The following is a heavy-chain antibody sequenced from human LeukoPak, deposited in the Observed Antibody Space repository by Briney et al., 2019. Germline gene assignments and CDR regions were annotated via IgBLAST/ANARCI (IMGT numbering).Heavy chain of an antibody. D-gene: IGHD6-13*01. J-gene: IGHJ4*02. CDR2: IYYSGST. CDR1: GGSISSGGYY. V-gene: IGHV4-31*03. CDR3: ARTGIAAALDY. Sequence: SETLSLTCTVSGGSISSGGYYWSWIRQHPGKGLEWIGYIYYSGSTYYNPSLRSRVTISVDTSKNQFPLKLSSVTAADTAVYYCARTGIAAALDYWGQGTLVTVSS.